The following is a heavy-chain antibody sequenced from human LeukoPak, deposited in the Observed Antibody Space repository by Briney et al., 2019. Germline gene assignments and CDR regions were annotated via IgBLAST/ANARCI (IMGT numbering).Heavy chain of an antibody. V-gene: IGHV4-4*02. CDR1: GGSIRISNL. CDR3: ARSILAVALVY. Sequence: SETLSLTCADPGGSIRISNLGSWVRQPPGKGLEWIGEIYHSGSTNYNPSLKSRVTISVDRCKNQLSLKLSSVTTADTAVYYCARSILAVALVYWRQGTLVTVSS. J-gene: IGHJ4*02. D-gene: IGHD6-19*01. CDR2: IYHSGST.